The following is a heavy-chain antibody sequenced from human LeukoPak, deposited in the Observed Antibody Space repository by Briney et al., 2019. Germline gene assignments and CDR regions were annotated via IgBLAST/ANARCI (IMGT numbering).Heavy chain of an antibody. CDR3: ARDLYYFHSSGYYASDL. J-gene: IGHJ5*02. CDR1: GFTFSDYW. CDR2: INQDGRER. V-gene: IGHV3-7*01. D-gene: IGHD3-22*01. Sequence: PGGSLTLSCTASGFTFSDYWISWVRQPPGRGLEWVANINQDGRERHYGGFLGGRFTISRDNATNSLYLQMNSLRAEDTTVYFCARDLYYFHSSGYYASDLWGEGTLVTVSS.